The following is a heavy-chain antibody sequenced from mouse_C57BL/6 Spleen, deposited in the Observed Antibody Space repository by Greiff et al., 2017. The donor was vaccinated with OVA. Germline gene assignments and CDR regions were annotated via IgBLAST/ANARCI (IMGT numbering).Heavy chain of an antibody. CDR1: GYTFTSYW. CDR3: THYYGSTSYAMDY. Sequence: EVQLQQSGPVLARPGASVKMSCKTSGYTFTSYWMHWVKQRPGQGLEWIGAIYPGNSDTSYNQKFKGKAKLTAVTSASTAYMELSSLTNEDSAVYYCTHYYGSTSYAMDYWGQGTSVTVSS. CDR2: IYPGNSDT. D-gene: IGHD1-1*01. V-gene: IGHV1-5*01. J-gene: IGHJ4*01.